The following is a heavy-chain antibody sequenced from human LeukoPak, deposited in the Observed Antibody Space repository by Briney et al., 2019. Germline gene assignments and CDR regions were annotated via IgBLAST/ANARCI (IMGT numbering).Heavy chain of an antibody. D-gene: IGHD2-2*01. CDR2: INHSGST. CDR3: ARVRVVVPAARPGYYYYYYMDV. J-gene: IGHJ6*03. CDR1: GGSFSGYY. Sequence: MSSETLSLTCAVYGGSFSGYYWSWILQPPGKGLEWIGEINHSGSTNYNPSLKSRVTISVDTSKNQFSLKLSSVTAADTAVYYCARVRVVVPAARPGYYYYYYMDVWGKGTTVTVSS. V-gene: IGHV4-34*01.